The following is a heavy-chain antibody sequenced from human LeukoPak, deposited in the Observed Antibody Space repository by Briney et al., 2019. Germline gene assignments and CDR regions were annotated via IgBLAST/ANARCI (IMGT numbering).Heavy chain of an antibody. CDR1: GFIVNSYV. Sequence: GGSLRLSCAASGFIVNSYVMSWVRQAPGKGLEWVSLIRGSGGSTYYADSVRGRFTISRDNSKNTLYLQMNSLRVEDTAVYYCARELNNWGQGTLVTVSS. V-gene: IGHV3-23*01. J-gene: IGHJ4*02. CDR3: ARELNN. CDR2: IRGSGGST. D-gene: IGHD1-26*01.